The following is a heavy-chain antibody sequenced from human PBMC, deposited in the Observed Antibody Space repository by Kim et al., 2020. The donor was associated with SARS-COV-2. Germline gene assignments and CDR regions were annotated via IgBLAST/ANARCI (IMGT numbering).Heavy chain of an antibody. CDR3: AKDLRPYVVVVPDWFDP. CDR2: ISGSGGST. J-gene: IGHJ5*02. CDR1: GFTFSSYA. D-gene: IGHD2-15*01. Sequence: GGSLRLSCAASGFTFSSYAMSWVRQAPGKGLEWVSAISGSGGSTYYADSVKGRFTISRDNSKNTLYLQMNSLRAEDTAVYYCAKDLRPYVVVVPDWFDPWGQGTLVTVSS. V-gene: IGHV3-23*01.